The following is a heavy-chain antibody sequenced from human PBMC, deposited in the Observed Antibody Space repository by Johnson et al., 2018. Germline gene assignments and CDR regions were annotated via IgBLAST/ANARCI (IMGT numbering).Heavy chain of an antibody. CDR1: GFTFSSYG. CDR2: ISYDGRNK. CDR3: AREGHIVVVTGSKGMDG. J-gene: IGHJ6*02. Sequence: QVQLVESGGGVVQPGRSLRLSCAASGFTFSSYGMHWVRQAPGKGLEWVAVISYDGRNKYYADSVKGRFTISRDKSKNTLYLQMNSLRAEDTAVYYWAREGHIVVVTGSKGMDGWGQGTTVTVSS. V-gene: IGHV3-30*03. D-gene: IGHD2-21*02.